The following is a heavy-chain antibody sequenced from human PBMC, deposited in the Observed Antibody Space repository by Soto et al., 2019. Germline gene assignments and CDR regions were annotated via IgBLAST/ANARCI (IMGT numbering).Heavy chain of an antibody. CDR1: GGSISSYY. CDR2: IYYSGST. D-gene: IGHD2-15*01. J-gene: IGHJ4*02. Sequence: QVQLQESGPGLVKPSETLSLTCTVSGGSISSYYWSWIRQPPGKGLEWIGYIYYSGSTNYNPSLKSRVTISVDTSKNQFSLKLSSVTAADTAVYYCARVRYCSGGSCDYYFDYWGQGTLVTVSS. V-gene: IGHV4-59*01. CDR3: ARVRYCSGGSCDYYFDY.